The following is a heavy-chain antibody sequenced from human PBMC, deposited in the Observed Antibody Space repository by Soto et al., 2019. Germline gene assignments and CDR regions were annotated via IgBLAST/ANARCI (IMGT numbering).Heavy chain of an antibody. D-gene: IGHD2-2*01. CDR3: LNEWFNPIVVVPAAMDYYYMDV. Sequence: GVLRLSCAASGFTFSSYAMSWVRQAPGKGLEWVSAISGSGGSTYYADSVKGRFTISRDNSKNTLYLQMNSLRAEETAIYYCLNEWFNPIVVVPAAMDYYYMDVWGKGTTVTVSS. V-gene: IGHV3-23*01. CDR2: ISGSGGST. CDR1: GFTFSSYA. J-gene: IGHJ6*03.